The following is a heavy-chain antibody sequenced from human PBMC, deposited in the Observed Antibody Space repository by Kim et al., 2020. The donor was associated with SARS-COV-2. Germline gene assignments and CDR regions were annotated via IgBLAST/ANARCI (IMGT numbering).Heavy chain of an antibody. Sequence: SETLSLTCTVSGGSISSSSYYWGWIRQPPGKGLEWIGSIYYSGSTYYNPSLKSRVTISVDTSKNQFSLKLSSVTAADTAVYYCASEFCGDPCDAFDIWGQGTMVTVSS. CDR3: ASEFCGDPCDAFDI. V-gene: IGHV4-39*01. CDR1: GGSISSSSYY. J-gene: IGHJ3*02. D-gene: IGHD4-17*01. CDR2: IYYSGST.